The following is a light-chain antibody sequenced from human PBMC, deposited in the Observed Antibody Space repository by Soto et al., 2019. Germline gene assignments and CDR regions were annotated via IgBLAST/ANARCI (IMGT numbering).Light chain of an antibody. CDR3: SSYVPGNVLVL. CDR1: AL. CDR2: EVT. J-gene: IGLJ3*02. Sequence: QSVLTQPASVSGSPGQSITISCTHALVSWFQQHPGRAPKLIIYEVTRRPSGVSDRFSGSKSGDTASLTISGLQSEDEADYYCSSYVPGNVLVLFGGGTKLTVL. V-gene: IGLV2-23*02.